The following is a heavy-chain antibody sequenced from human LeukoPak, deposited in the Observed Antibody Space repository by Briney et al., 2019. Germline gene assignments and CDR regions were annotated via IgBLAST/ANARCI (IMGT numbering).Heavy chain of an antibody. Sequence: GGSLRLSCAASGFTFSSYAMHWVRQAPGKGLEWVAVISYDGSNKYYADSVKGRFTISRDNSKNTLYLQMSSLRAEDTAVYYCARDGSGYYWGYFDYWGQGTLVTVSS. D-gene: IGHD3-22*01. J-gene: IGHJ4*02. CDR1: GFTFSSYA. CDR3: ARDGSGYYWGYFDY. V-gene: IGHV3-30*04. CDR2: ISYDGSNK.